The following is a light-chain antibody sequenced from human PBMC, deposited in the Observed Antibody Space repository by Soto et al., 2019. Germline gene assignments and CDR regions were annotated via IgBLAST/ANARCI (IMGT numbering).Light chain of an antibody. Sequence: QSALTQPPSASGSPGQSVTISCTGTSSDVGGYSYVSWYQQYPGKAPKLILYEVTKRPSGVPDRFSGSMSGNTASLTVSGLQAEDEADYYCSSYAGSNQYVFGTGTKVTVL. CDR1: SSDVGGYSY. CDR3: SSYAGSNQYV. CDR2: EVT. V-gene: IGLV2-8*01. J-gene: IGLJ1*01.